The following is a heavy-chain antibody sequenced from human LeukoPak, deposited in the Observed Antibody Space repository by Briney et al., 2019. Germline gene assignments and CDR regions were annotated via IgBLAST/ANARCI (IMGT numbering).Heavy chain of an antibody. V-gene: IGHV4-34*01. J-gene: IGHJ4*02. CDR2: ISHTGGI. CDR3: ARVAEYYYDSSGYNGGFFDY. D-gene: IGHD3-22*01. CDR1: GGSFSGHS. Sequence: PSETLSLTCAVYGGSFSGHSWSWIRQAPGKGLEWIGEISHTGGINYNPSLKSRVTISADTSKNQFSLKLSSVTAADTAVYYCARVAEYYYDSSGYNGGFFDYWGQGTLVTVSS.